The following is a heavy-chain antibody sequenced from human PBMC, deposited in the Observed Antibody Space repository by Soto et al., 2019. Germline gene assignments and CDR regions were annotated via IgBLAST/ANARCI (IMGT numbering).Heavy chain of an antibody. CDR1: GGTFSSYA. V-gene: IGHV1-69*13. CDR2: IIPIFGTA. CDR3: AREVYCTNGVCPYFDY. D-gene: IGHD2-8*01. Sequence: SVEVSCKASGGTFSSYAISWVRQAPGQGLEWMGGIIPIFGTANYAQKFQGRVTITADESTSTAYMELSSLRSEDTAVYYCAREVYCTNGVCPYFDYWGQGTLVTVSS. J-gene: IGHJ4*02.